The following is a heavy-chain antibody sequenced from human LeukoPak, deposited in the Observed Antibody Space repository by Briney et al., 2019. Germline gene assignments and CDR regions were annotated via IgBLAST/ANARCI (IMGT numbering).Heavy chain of an antibody. D-gene: IGHD3-22*01. CDR1: GFTFSSYW. Sequence: GGSLRLSCAASGFTFSSYWMNWVRQASGKGLVWVSRIASDGRSTTYADSVKGRVTISRDNAKNTLYLQMNSLRAEDTAVYYCARELQPEYYYDSSGYYNYWGQGTLVTVSS. V-gene: IGHV3-74*01. CDR2: IASDGRST. J-gene: IGHJ4*02. CDR3: ARELQPEYYYDSSGYYNY.